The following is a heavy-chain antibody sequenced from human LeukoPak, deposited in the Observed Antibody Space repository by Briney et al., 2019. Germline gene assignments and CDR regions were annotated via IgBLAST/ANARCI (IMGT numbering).Heavy chain of an antibody. D-gene: IGHD6-13*01. CDR2: IRYDGSNK. CDR3: AKDNPSSSWYPNYYYGMDV. CDR1: GFTFSSYG. V-gene: IGHV3-30*02. Sequence: AGGSLRLSCAASGFTFSSYGMRWVRQAPGKGLKWVAFIRYDGSNKYYADSVKGRFTISRDNSKNTLYLQMNSLRAEDTAVYYCAKDNPSSSWYPNYYYGMDVWGQGTTVTVSS. J-gene: IGHJ6*02.